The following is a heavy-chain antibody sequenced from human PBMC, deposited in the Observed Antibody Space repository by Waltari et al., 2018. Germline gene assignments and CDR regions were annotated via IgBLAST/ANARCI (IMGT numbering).Heavy chain of an antibody. CDR1: GASISNYF. V-gene: IGHV4-4*07. J-gene: IGHJ4*02. Sequence: QVQVQESGPGLVKPSETLSLTCTASGASISNYFWSWIRQPAGKGLEWIGRVYTSGSTNYNPSLKSRVTMSIDTSKNQFSLKLSSVTAADTAVYYCVRDGGAIFDYWGQGTLVTVSS. CDR2: VYTSGST. D-gene: IGHD3-10*01. CDR3: VRDGGAIFDY.